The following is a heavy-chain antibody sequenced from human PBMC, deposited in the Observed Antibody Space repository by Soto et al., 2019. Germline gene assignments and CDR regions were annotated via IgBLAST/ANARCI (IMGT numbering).Heavy chain of an antibody. J-gene: IGHJ2*01. CDR2: IYYRGTT. CDR1: GGSISSSSYY. V-gene: IGHV4-39*01. CDR3: ARSDIATHWFFDL. D-gene: IGHD1-1*01. Sequence: PSETLSLTCTVSGGSISSSSYYWGWIRQPPGKGLEWIGNIYYRGTTYYNPSLKSRVTISVETSKNQLSLKLTSVTAADTALYYCARSDIATHWFFDLWGRGTLVTVSS.